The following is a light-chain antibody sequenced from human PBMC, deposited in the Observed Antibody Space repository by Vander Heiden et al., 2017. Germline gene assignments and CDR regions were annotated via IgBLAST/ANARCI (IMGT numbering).Light chain of an antibody. V-gene: IGLV3-1*01. CDR2: QDS. CDR1: KLGDKY. Sequence: SYELTQPPSVSVSPGQTASITCSGDKLGDKYACWYQQKPGQSPVLVIYQDSKRPSGIPERVSGSNSGTTATLTISGTQAMDDAYYDCQEWDSSTRWVFGGGTKLAVL. J-gene: IGLJ3*02. CDR3: QEWDSSTRWV.